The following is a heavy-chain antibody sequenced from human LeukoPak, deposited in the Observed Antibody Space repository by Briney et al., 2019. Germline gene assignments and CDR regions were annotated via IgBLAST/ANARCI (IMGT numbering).Heavy chain of an antibody. V-gene: IGHV3-48*03. CDR3: ARAPRYPNGNYYYYYMDV. CDR2: ISSSGSTI. CDR1: GFTFSGYE. Sequence: GGSLRLSCAASGFTFSGYEMNWVRQAPGKGLEWVSYISSSGSTIYYADSVKGRFTISRDNAKNSLYLQMNSLRAEDTAVYYCARAPRYPNGNYYYYYMDVWGKGTTVTVSS. D-gene: IGHD2-15*01. J-gene: IGHJ6*03.